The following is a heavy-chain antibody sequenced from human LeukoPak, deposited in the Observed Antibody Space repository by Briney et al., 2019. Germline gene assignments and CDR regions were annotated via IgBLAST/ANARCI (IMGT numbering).Heavy chain of an antibody. V-gene: IGHV3-48*03. CDR2: ISFTGSPI. D-gene: IGHD2-15*01. CDR3: ARGRSYCSGGSCYYFDY. J-gene: IGHJ4*02. CDR1: GFIFITYG. Sequence: PGGSLRLSCEASGFIFITYGMNWVRQAAGKGLEWLSYISFTGSPIYYADSVKGRFTISRDNAKNSLSLQMNSLRAEDTATYYCARGRSYCSGGSCYYFDYWGQGTLVTVSS.